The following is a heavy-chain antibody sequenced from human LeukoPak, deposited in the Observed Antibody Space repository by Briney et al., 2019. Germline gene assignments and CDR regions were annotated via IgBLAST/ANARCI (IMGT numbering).Heavy chain of an antibody. V-gene: IGHV4-38-2*01. J-gene: IGHJ5*01. Sequence: MTSETLSLTCAVSGYSINSGYYWGWIRQPPGKRLEWIGRIYGSESTTYNPSLMNRVTISVDTSRNHLSLQLTSATAADTAVYYCARYDSRGSASTRFDSWGQGILVTISS. D-gene: IGHD4-23*01. CDR1: GYSINSGYY. CDR2: IYGSEST. CDR3: ARYDSRGSASTRFDS.